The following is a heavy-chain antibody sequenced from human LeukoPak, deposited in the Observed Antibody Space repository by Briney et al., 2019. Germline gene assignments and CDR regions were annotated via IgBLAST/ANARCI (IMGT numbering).Heavy chain of an antibody. Sequence: GGSLRLSCAASGFTFSSYAISWVRQAPGKGLEWVSAISGSGGSTYYADSVKGRFTISRDNSKNTLYLQMNSLRAEDTAVYYCAKGIAAAGLGFDYWGQGTLVTVSS. CDR1: GFTFSSYA. J-gene: IGHJ4*02. CDR2: ISGSGGST. CDR3: AKGIAAAGLGFDY. D-gene: IGHD6-13*01. V-gene: IGHV3-23*01.